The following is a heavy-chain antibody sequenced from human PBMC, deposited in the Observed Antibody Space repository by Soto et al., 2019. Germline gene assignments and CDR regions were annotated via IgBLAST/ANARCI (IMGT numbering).Heavy chain of an antibody. J-gene: IGHJ4*02. CDR1: GFTLSNYT. CDR2: ISSSSYI. Sequence: GGSLRLSCAASGFTLSNYTMNWVRQAPGKGLEWVSSISSSSYIFYADSMKGRFTISRDNAKNSLYLEMNSLRAEDTAVYYCARESEDLTSNFDYWGQGTLVTVSS. V-gene: IGHV3-21*06. CDR3: ARESEDLTSNFDY.